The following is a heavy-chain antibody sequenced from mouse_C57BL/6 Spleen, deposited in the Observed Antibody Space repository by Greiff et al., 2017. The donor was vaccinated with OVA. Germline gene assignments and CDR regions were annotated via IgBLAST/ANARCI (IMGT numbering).Heavy chain of an antibody. V-gene: IGHV3-6*01. CDR1: GYSITSGYY. D-gene: IGHD1-1*01. Sequence: ESGPGLVKPSQSLSLTCSVTGYSITSGYYWNWIRQFPGNKLEWLGYISYDGSNNYNPSLKNRISITSDTSKNQFFLKLNSVTTEDTATYYCARAFITTVVASDYWGQGTTLTVSS. J-gene: IGHJ2*01. CDR3: ARAFITTVVASDY. CDR2: ISYDGSN.